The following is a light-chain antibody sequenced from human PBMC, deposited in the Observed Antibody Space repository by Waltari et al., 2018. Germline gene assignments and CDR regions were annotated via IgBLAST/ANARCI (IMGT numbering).Light chain of an antibody. CDR2: EVS. CDR3: ASFAGSNTL. Sequence: QSALTQPPSASGSPGQSVPISCTATSTHIGVSNYVSWYQQHPGKAPKLLISEVSERPSGVPDRFSGSKSGITASLTVFGLQTEDEADYYCASFAGSNTLFGGGTKMTVL. J-gene: IGLJ2*01. V-gene: IGLV2-8*01. CDR1: STHIGVSNY.